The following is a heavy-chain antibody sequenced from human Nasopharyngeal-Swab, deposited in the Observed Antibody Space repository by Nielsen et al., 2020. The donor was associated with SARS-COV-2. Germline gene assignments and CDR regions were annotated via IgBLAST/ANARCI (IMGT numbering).Heavy chain of an antibody. Sequence: SETLSLTCAVYGESFSGHQWSWVRQPPGKGLEWIGEVNYGGVTNYNPSLKSRVIISVDTSKNQFSLKLRSVTAADTAVYYCAKEGATGWFDPWGQGTLVTVSS. CDR1: GESFSGHQ. CDR2: VNYGGVT. J-gene: IGHJ5*02. CDR3: AKEGATGWFDP. V-gene: IGHV4-34*01.